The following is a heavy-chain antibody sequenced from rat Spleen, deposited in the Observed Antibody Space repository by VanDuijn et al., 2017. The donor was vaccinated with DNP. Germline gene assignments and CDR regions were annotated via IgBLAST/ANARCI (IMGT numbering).Heavy chain of an antibody. Sequence: EVKLVESGGGLVQPGRSLKLSCAPSGFNFNDYWMGWVRQAPGKGLEWIGEINKDSSTINYSPSLKDKFTISRENAQNTLYLQMSKLGSEDTAIYYCARLGWHGWFAYWGQGTLVTVSS. V-gene: IGHV4-2*01. J-gene: IGHJ3*01. D-gene: IGHD1-11*01. CDR3: ARLGWHGWFAY. CDR2: INKDSSTI. CDR1: GFNFNDYW.